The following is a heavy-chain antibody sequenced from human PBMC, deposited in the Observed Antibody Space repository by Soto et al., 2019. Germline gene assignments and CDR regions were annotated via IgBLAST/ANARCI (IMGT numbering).Heavy chain of an antibody. CDR1: GGSFSGYY. Sequence: SETLSLTCAVYGGSFSGYYWSWIRQPPGKGLEWIGEINHSGSTNYNPSLKSRVTISVDTSKNQFSLKLSSVTAADTAVYYCARSPPYSSSWYNDYWGQGTLVTVSS. J-gene: IGHJ4*02. D-gene: IGHD6-13*01. V-gene: IGHV4-34*01. CDR2: INHSGST. CDR3: ARSPPYSSSWYNDY.